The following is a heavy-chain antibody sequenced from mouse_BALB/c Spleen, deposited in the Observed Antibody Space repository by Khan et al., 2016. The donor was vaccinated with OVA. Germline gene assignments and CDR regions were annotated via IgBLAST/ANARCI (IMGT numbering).Heavy chain of an antibody. D-gene: IGHD1-1*02. V-gene: IGHV1-76*01. CDR1: GYIFTSYC. CDR2: IYPGTDNT. J-gene: IGHJ2*01. Sequence: QMQLEESGAELVRPGASVTLSCKTSGYIFTSYCIHWVQQSPGQGLEWIARIYPGTDNTYYYEQFTDMAILTADNSSRASYMLLSSLTSEDSDVYLCARVEALYLFDNWGQGTTLTVSS. CDR3: ARVEALYLFDN.